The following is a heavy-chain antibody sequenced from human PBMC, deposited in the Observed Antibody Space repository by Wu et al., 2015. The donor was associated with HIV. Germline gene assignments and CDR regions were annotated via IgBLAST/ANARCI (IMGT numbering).Heavy chain of an antibody. CDR2: ITPVFETI. CDR1: GDYP. D-gene: IGHD1-1*01. CDR3: ARCPSGWNRPLHFDQ. Sequence: QVYLVQSGAEVKKPGSSVKVSCKAPGDYPISWMRQAPGQGLEWMGGITPVFETINYAQKFQGRVTISADKGTSTVYMDLIRLTSDDTAVYYCARCPSGWNRPLHFDQWGQGTLVTVSS. V-gene: IGHV1-69*14. J-gene: IGHJ5*02.